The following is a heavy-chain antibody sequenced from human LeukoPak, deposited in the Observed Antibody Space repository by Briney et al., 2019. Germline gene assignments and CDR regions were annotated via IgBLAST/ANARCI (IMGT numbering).Heavy chain of an antibody. J-gene: IGHJ6*02. Sequence: SETLSLTCTVSGGSISSYYWSWIRQPPGKGLEWIGYIYYSGSTNYNPSLKSRVTISVDTSKNQFSLKLSSVTAADTAVHYCARSSGSYSNYYYYGMDVWGQGTTVTVSS. CDR3: ARSSGSYSNYYYYGMDV. CDR2: IYYSGST. V-gene: IGHV4-59*01. D-gene: IGHD1-26*01. CDR1: GGSISSYY.